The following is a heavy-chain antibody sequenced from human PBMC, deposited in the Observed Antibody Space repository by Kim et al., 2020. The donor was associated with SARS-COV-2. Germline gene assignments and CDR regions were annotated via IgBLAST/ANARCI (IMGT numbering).Heavy chain of an antibody. CDR3: AKAIGDNNYFDS. CDR1: GFAINNYA. D-gene: IGHD2-21*01. Sequence: GWSLRLSCVASGFAINNYAMGWVRQAPGKGLEWVAVSGTLTEYADSVKGRLTISRDNSRNTVYLQMNSLRVDDTAIYFCAKAIGDNNYFDSWGQGTLVTVSS. J-gene: IGHJ4*02. V-gene: IGHV3-23*01. CDR2: VSGTLT.